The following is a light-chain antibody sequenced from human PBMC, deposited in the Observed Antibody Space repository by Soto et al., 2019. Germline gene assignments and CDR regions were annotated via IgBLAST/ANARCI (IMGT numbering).Light chain of an antibody. CDR1: QSISSY. J-gene: IGKJ4*01. Sequence: IQMTQSPSSLSASVGDRVTITCRASQSISSYLNWYQQKPGKAPNLLIYAASTLQSGVPSRFSGSGSGTDFALTISSLQPEDFATYYCQQSYSIPRLTFGGGTKVEIK. CDR2: AAS. V-gene: IGKV1-39*01. CDR3: QQSYSIPRLT.